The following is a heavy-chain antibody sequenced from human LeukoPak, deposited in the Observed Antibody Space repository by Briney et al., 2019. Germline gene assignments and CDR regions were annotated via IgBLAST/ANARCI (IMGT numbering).Heavy chain of an antibody. CDR1: GYTFTSYD. J-gene: IGHJ5*02. CDR3: ARGEPYSSGGPAEIRYNWFDP. CDR2: MNPNSGNT. D-gene: IGHD6-19*01. Sequence: ASVTVSCKASGYTFTSYDINWVRQAPGQGLEWMGWMNPNSGNTDYAQKFQGRATMTRNTSISTAYMELSSLRSEDTAVYYCARGEPYSSGGPAEIRYNWFDPWGQGTLVTVSS. V-gene: IGHV1-8*01.